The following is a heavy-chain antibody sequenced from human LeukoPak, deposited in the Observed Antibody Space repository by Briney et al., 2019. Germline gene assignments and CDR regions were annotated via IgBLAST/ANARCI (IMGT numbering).Heavy chain of an antibody. Sequence: PSETLSLTCTVSGGSISSYYWSWIRQPPGKGLEWIGYIYYSGSTNYNPSLKSRVTISVDTSKNQFSLKLSSVTAADTAVYYCARIEGFYCSGGSCYSNWFDPWGQGTLVTVSS. J-gene: IGHJ5*02. CDR2: IYYSGST. CDR3: ARIEGFYCSGGSCYSNWFDP. D-gene: IGHD2-15*01. V-gene: IGHV4-59*08. CDR1: GGSISSYY.